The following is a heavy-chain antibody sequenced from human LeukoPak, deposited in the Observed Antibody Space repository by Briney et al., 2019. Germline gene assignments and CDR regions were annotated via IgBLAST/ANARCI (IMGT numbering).Heavy chain of an antibody. D-gene: IGHD1-26*01. V-gene: IGHV3-23*01. J-gene: IGHJ4*02. CDR3: AKLVGPTTPFDY. Sequence: PGGSLRLSCAASGFTFSSYAMSWVRHAPGQGLAWVSTITGSSGGTYYADSVKGRFTVSRDNSKNTLYLQMNSLRAEDTAVYYCAKLVGPTTPFDYWGQGTLVIVSS. CDR1: GFTFSSYA. CDR2: ITGSSGGT.